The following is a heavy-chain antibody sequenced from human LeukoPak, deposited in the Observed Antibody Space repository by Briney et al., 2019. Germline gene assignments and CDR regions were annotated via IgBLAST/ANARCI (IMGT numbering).Heavy chain of an antibody. CDR3: ARHSGSSPHYFDY. V-gene: IGHV4-59*08. Sequence: PSETLSLTCTVSGGSISSYYWSWLRQPPGKGLEWFGFIYYSGSTHYKSSLKSRVTISVDTSKNQFSLRLSSVTAADTAVYYCARHSGSSPHYFDYWGQGTLVTVSS. D-gene: IGHD1-26*01. CDR2: IYYSGST. CDR1: GGSISSYY. J-gene: IGHJ4*02.